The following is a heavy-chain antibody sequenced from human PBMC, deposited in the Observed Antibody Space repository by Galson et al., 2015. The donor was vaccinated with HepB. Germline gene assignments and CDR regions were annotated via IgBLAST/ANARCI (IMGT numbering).Heavy chain of an antibody. D-gene: IGHD6-19*01. Sequence: SVKVSCKASGYTFTSYGISWVRQAPGQGLEWMGWISAYNGNTNYAQKLQGRVTMTTDTSTSTAYMELRSLRSDDTAVYYCARGKHSSGWVYYYYGMDVWGQGTTVTVSS. CDR3: ARGKHSSGWVYYYYGMDV. CDR2: ISAYNGNT. V-gene: IGHV1-18*04. CDR1: GYTFTSYG. J-gene: IGHJ6*02.